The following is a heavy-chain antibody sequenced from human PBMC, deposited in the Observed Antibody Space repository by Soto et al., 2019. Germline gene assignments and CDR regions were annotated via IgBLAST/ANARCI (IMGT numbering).Heavy chain of an antibody. J-gene: IGHJ5*02. Sequence: ASVKVSCKVSGYTLTELSMHWVRQAPGKGLEWMGGFDPEDGETIYAQKFQGRVTMTEDTSTDTAYMELSSLRSEDTAVCYCATSYDSSGYPLRDWFDPWGQGTLVTVSS. D-gene: IGHD3-22*01. V-gene: IGHV1-24*01. CDR1: GYTLTELS. CDR2: FDPEDGET. CDR3: ATSYDSSGYPLRDWFDP.